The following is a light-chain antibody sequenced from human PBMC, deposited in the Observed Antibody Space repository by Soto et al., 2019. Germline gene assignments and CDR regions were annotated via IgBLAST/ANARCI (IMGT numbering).Light chain of an antibody. CDR1: SSDVGAYNY. CDR3: FSYAGRYTYVV. J-gene: IGLJ2*01. Sequence: QSALTQPRSVSGSPGQSVTISCTGTSSDVGAYNYVSWYQQHPGKAPKLMIYDVSERPSGVPDRFSGSKSGNTASLTISGLQAEDEADYYCFSYAGRYTYVVLGGGTKLTVL. CDR2: DVS. V-gene: IGLV2-11*01.